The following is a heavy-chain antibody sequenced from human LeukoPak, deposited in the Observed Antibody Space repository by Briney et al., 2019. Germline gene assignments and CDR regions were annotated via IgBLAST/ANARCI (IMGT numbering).Heavy chain of an antibody. Sequence: GGSLRLSCAASGFTFSSYAMSWVRQAPGKGLEWVSGISGSGDNTYYADSVKGRFTISRDNSKNTLYVQVNSLGTEDTAAYYCARAMTTVTLWYFDYWGQGTLVTVSS. D-gene: IGHD4-17*01. J-gene: IGHJ4*02. CDR2: ISGSGDNT. CDR3: ARAMTTVTLWYFDY. CDR1: GFTFSSYA. V-gene: IGHV3-23*01.